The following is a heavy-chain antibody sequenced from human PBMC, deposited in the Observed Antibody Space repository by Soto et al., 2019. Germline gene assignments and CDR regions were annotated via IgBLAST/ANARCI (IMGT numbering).Heavy chain of an antibody. V-gene: IGHV3-23*01. Sequence: EVQLLESGGGLVQPGGSLRLSCAASGFTFSSYAMSWVRQAPGKGLEWVSAVSGSGGSTYYADSVKGRFTISRDNSKNTRYLQMNSLRAEDTAVYYCAKARYCSGGSCYYFDYWGQGTLVTVSS. CDR1: GFTFSSYA. CDR2: VSGSGGST. CDR3: AKARYCSGGSCYYFDY. J-gene: IGHJ4*02. D-gene: IGHD2-15*01.